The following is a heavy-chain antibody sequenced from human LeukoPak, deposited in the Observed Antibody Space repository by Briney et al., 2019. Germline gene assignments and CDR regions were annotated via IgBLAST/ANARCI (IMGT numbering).Heavy chain of an antibody. CDR1: GGSISSSSYY. D-gene: IGHD5-24*01. V-gene: IGHV4-39*07. J-gene: IGHJ4*02. CDR2: IYYSGST. CDR3: ARDAPRQTNVEMATMRVNDY. Sequence: SETLSLTCTVSGGSISSSSYYWGWIRQPPGKGLEWIGSIYYSGSTYYNPSLKSRVTISVDTSKNQFSLKLSSVTAADTAVYYCARDAPRQTNVEMATMRVNDYWGQGTLVTVSS.